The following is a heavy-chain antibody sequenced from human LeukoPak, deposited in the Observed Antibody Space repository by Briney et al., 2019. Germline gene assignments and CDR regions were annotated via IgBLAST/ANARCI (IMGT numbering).Heavy chain of an antibody. CDR3: ARELVSLGTGYFDL. J-gene: IGHJ2*01. D-gene: IGHD7-27*01. Sequence: PGGSLRLSCEASGFTFGTYGMTWVRQAPGKGLEWVSGITGSSTWTYYADSVRGRFTIFRDNSKNTLHLQMNNLTADDTAIYYCARELVSLGTGYFDLWGRGTLVTVSS. CDR2: ITGSSTWT. CDR1: GFTFGTYG. V-gene: IGHV3-23*01.